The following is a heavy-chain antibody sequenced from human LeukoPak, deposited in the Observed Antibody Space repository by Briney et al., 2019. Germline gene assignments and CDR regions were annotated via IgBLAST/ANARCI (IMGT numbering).Heavy chain of an antibody. CDR3: AKTIVLMVYTNDY. J-gene: IGHJ4*02. D-gene: IGHD2-8*01. CDR2: ISGSGGST. CDR1: GFTFSSYA. V-gene: IGHV3-23*01. Sequence: GGSLRLSCAASGFTFSSYAMSWVRQAPGKGLEWVSAISGSGGSTYYADSVKGRFTISRDNSKNTPYLQMNSLRAEDTAVYYCAKTIVLMVYTNDYWGQGTLVTVSS.